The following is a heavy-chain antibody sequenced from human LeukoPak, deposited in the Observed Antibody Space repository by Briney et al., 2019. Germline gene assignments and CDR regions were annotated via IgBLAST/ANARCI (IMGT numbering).Heavy chain of an antibody. Sequence: PSETLSLTCTVSGGSISSYYWSWIRQPPGKGLEWIGYIYYSGSTNYNPSLKSRVTISVDTSKNQFSLKLSSVTAADTAVYYCARGYRNYYGSGSSYYFDYWGQGTLVTVSS. J-gene: IGHJ4*02. V-gene: IGHV4-59*01. D-gene: IGHD3-10*01. CDR2: IYYSGST. CDR1: GGSISSYY. CDR3: ARGYRNYYGSGSSYYFDY.